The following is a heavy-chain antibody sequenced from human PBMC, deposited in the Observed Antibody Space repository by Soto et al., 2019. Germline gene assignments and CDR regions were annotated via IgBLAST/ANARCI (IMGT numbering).Heavy chain of an antibody. CDR3: ASERIKGANGMDV. CDR2: INPSAGST. J-gene: IGHJ6*02. V-gene: IGHV1-46*01. D-gene: IGHD3-16*01. CDR1: GYTFTSYY. Sequence: QVQLVQSGAEVKKPGASVKVSCKASGYTFTSYYMHCVRQAPGQGLEWMGIINPSAGSTSYAQKFQGRVTMTRDTSTSTVYMELSSVRSEDTAVYYCASERIKGANGMDVWGQGTTVTVSS.